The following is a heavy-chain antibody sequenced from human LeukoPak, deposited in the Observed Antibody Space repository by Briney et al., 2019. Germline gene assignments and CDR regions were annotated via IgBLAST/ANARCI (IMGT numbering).Heavy chain of an antibody. V-gene: IGHV3-21*01. CDR3: TREREGFDL. Sequence: PGGSLRLSCAASGFSFSTYVMNWVRQAPGKGLEWVASITTSSNYIYYADSLKGRFTVSRDNAKNSVYLQMDSLRAEDTAVYYCTREREGFDLWGQGTLVTVSS. CDR2: ITTSSNYI. D-gene: IGHD5-24*01. CDR1: GFSFSTYV. J-gene: IGHJ4*02.